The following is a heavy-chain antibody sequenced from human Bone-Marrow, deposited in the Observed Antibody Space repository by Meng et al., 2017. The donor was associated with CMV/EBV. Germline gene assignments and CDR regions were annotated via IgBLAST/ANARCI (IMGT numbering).Heavy chain of an antibody. V-gene: IGHV1-2*02. CDR1: GYTFTGYY. CDR2: INPNSGGT. Sequence: ASVKVSCKASGYTFTGYYMHWVRQAPGQGLEWMGWINPNSGGTNYAQKFQGRVTMTRDTSISTAYMELSRLRSDDTAVYYCARAYTFEYSSSSGFWFDPWGQGNLVPVSS. CDR3: ARAYTFEYSSSSGFWFDP. J-gene: IGHJ5*02. D-gene: IGHD6-6*01.